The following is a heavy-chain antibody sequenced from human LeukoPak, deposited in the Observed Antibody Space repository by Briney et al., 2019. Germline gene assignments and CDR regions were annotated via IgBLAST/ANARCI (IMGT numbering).Heavy chain of an antibody. CDR2: ITGSSRNI. CDR1: GFTFSTYS. CDR3: ARVLGSSEDYVWGSYRF. Sequence: GGPLRLSCAASGFTFSTYSMNWVRQAPGKGLEGVASITGSSRNIYYADSVKGRFTISRDNAKNSLYLQMNSLRAEDTAVYYCARVLGSSEDYVWGSYRFWGQGTLVTVSS. D-gene: IGHD3-16*02. V-gene: IGHV3-21*01. J-gene: IGHJ4*02.